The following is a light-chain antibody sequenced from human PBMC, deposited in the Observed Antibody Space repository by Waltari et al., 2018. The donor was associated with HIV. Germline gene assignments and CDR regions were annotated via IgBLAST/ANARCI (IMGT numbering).Light chain of an antibody. Sequence: QSVLTQPPSVSGAPGQRVTISCTGSSSNIGAGYDVHWYQQLPGTAPKLLIYGNSNRPSGVPDRFSGSKSGTSASLAITGLQAEDEADYYCLLSYAGSRPVVFGGGTKLTIL. CDR3: LLSYAGSRPVV. CDR2: GNS. CDR1: SSNIGAGYD. V-gene: IGLV1-40*01. J-gene: IGLJ2*01.